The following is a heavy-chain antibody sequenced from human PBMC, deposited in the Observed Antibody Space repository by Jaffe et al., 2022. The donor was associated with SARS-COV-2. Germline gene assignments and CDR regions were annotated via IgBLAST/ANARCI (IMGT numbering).Heavy chain of an antibody. D-gene: IGHD3-10*01. Sequence: EVQLVESGGGLVQPGGSLRLSCAASGFTFSSYSMNWVRQAPGKGLEWVSYISSSSSTIYYADSVKGRFTISRDNAKNSLYLQMNSLRDEDTAVYYCASSPYGSGSYNYYYYGMDVWGQGTTVTVSS. V-gene: IGHV3-48*02. CDR1: GFTFSSYS. CDR3: ASSPYGSGSYNYYYYGMDV. J-gene: IGHJ6*02. CDR2: ISSSSSTI.